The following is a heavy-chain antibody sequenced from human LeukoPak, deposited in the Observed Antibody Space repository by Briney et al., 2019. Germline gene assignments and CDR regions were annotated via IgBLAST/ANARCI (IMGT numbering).Heavy chain of an antibody. CDR1: GGSVSSYY. CDR2: IYYSGST. CDR3: ARVRLSGTYLDAFDI. V-gene: IGHV4-59*02. J-gene: IGHJ3*02. D-gene: IGHD1-26*01. Sequence: SETLSLTCTVSGGSVSSYYWSWIRQPPGKGLEWIGYIYYSGSTNYNPSLKSRVTISVDTSKNQFSLKLNSITTADAAVYYCARVRLSGTYLDAFDIWGQGTMVTVSS.